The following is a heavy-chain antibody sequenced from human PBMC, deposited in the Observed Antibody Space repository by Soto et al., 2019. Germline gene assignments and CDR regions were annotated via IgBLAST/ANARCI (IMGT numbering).Heavy chain of an antibody. CDR2: IHGDGGKI. CDR3: ARVFYGGYTYGPGDY. CDR1: GFMFSAYW. D-gene: IGHD5-18*01. Sequence: GSLRLSCAASGFMFSAYWMSWVRQAPGKGLEWVANIHGDGGKIYYVDSVKGRFTISRDNAKRSLYLQMNSLRAEDTAVYYCARVFYGGYTYGPGDYWGQGALVTVSS. J-gene: IGHJ4*02. V-gene: IGHV3-7*01.